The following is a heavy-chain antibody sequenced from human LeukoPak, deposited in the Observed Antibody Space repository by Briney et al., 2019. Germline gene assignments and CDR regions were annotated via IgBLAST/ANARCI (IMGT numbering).Heavy chain of an antibody. D-gene: IGHD3-10*01. CDR1: GFTFNNFA. J-gene: IGHJ4*02. CDR2: ISDSGGST. V-gene: IGHV3-23*01. Sequence: PGGSLRLSCAASGFTFNNFAMSWVRQAPGKGLEWVSTISDSGGSTYYADSVKGRFTISRDNSKNTLYLQMNSLRAEDTAVYYCAKAPPALWFGELAPYWFDYWGQGTLVTVSS. CDR3: AKAPPALWFGELAPYWFDY.